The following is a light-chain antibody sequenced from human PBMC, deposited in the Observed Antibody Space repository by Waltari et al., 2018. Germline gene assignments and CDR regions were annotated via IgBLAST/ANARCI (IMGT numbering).Light chain of an antibody. CDR1: QSIGTF. CDR3: QHYVRLPVT. V-gene: IGKV3-20*01. CDR2: AAS. Sequence: IMLTQSPATLSWSPGESATLSCRASQSIGTFLVWYQQKPGQAPRLLIYAASTRATGIPDRFSGSGSGTDFSLIISRLEPEDFAVYYCQHYVRLPVTFGQGTKVEIK. J-gene: IGKJ1*01.